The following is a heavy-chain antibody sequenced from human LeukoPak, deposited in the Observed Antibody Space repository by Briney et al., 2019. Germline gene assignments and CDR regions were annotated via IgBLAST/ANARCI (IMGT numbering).Heavy chain of an antibody. CDR2: FDPEDGET. V-gene: IGHV1-24*01. D-gene: IGHD6-13*01. Sequence: ASVKVSCTVSGYTLTELSMHWVRQAPGKGLEWMGGFDPEDGETIYAQKFQGRVTITADESTSTAYMELSSLRSEDTAVYYCAGALGGYSSTWGQGTLVTVSS. CDR1: GYTLTELS. CDR3: AGALGGYSST. J-gene: IGHJ5*02.